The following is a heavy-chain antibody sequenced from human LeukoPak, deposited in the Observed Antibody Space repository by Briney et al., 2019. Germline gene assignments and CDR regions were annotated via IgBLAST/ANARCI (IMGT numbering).Heavy chain of an antibody. CDR3: ARLRYASGRYAVFDY. V-gene: IGHV4-39*01. Sequence: SETLSLPCTVSGRSISSSSYYWGRVRQPPGKGLVWIGCICYSGTTYYNPSLKSRDTISVDTSKNQFSLKLRSVTATDRAVYYWARLRYASGRYAVFDYCGQGNLVTVSS. CDR1: GRSISSSSYY. D-gene: IGHD3-10*01. J-gene: IGHJ4*02. CDR2: ICYSGTT.